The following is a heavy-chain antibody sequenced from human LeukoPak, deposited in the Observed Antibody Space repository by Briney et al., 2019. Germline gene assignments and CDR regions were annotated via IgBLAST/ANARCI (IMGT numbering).Heavy chain of an antibody. CDR1: GGTFGSYV. CDR3: AKEGDTALVTGYFDL. CDR2: IIPIFGTA. Sequence: GASVKVSCKASGGTFGSYVISWVRQATGQGPEWMGGIIPIFGTAHYAQKFQGRLTITADESTSTVYMEMSSLRSEDTAMYYCAKEGDTALVTGYFDLWGRGTLVTVSS. J-gene: IGHJ2*01. V-gene: IGHV1-69*13. D-gene: IGHD5-18*01.